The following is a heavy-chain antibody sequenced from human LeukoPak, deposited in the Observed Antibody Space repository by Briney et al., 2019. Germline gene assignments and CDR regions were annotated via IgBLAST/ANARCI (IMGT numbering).Heavy chain of an antibody. CDR1: GYTFTSYC. CDR3: AGRPIAAASAFDI. D-gene: IGHD6-25*01. J-gene: IGHJ3*02. CDR2: IYPGDSDT. Sequence: ESLKISCKGSGYTFTSYCIGWVRQMPGKGLEWMGIIYPGDSDTRYSPSFQGQVTISADKSISTAYLQWSSLKASDTAMYYCAGRPIAAASAFDIWGQGTMVTVSS. V-gene: IGHV5-51*01.